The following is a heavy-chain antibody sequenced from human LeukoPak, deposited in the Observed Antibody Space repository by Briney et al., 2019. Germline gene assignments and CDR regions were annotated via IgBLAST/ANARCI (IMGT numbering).Heavy chain of an antibody. V-gene: IGHV1-69*13. Sequence: ASVKVSCNASGGTFRSNAISWVRQAPGQGLEWMGGPIPVYGTTNYAQKFQGRVTITADESTGTVYMELNTLRSEDTAVYYCARAGPPSRDYYYYMDVWGTGTMVTVAS. CDR3: ARAGPPSRDYYYYMDV. CDR2: PIPVYGTT. CDR1: GGTFRSNA. J-gene: IGHJ6*03.